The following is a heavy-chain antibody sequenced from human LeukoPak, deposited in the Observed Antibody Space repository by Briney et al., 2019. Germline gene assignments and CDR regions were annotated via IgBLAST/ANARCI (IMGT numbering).Heavy chain of an antibody. CDR1: GFTFSSYW. Sequence: TGGSLRLSCAASGFTFSSYWMSWVRQAPGKGLEWVANIKQDGSEKYYVDSVKGRFTISRDNAKNSPYLQMNSLRAEDTAVYYCARAGLQYYYYMDVWGKGTTVTVSS. J-gene: IGHJ6*03. CDR2: IKQDGSEK. CDR3: ARAGLQYYYYMDV. V-gene: IGHV3-7*01. D-gene: IGHD3-16*01.